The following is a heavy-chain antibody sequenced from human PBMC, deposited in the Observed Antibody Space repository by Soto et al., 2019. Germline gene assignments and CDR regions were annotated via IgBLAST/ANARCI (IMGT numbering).Heavy chain of an antibody. V-gene: IGHV4-59*01. D-gene: IGHD2-8*01. CDR3: AGYNSYAIDY. J-gene: IGHJ4*02. CDR2: IHYSGTT. CDR1: GTSISSYY. Sequence: SETLSLTCTVSGTSISSYYWSWIRQPPGKGLEWIANIHYSGTTNYNPSLASRVTLSVDTSKNQFSLKMTSVTAADRAMYFCAGYNSYAIDYWGRGTLVTVSS.